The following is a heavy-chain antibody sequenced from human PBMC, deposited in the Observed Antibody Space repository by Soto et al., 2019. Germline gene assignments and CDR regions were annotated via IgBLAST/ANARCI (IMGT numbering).Heavy chain of an antibody. Sequence: PGGSLRLSCAASGFTFSSHSMHWVRQAPGKGLEWVAVISYEGTNKYYADPVKGRFTISRDNSKNTLYLEMSSLISEDTAVYFCARARTGPTVWTPYFHHWGRGTLVTVSS. CDR3: ARARTGPTVWTPYFHH. J-gene: IGHJ1*01. D-gene: IGHD1-7*01. CDR1: GFTFSSHS. CDR2: ISYEGTNK. V-gene: IGHV3-30-3*01.